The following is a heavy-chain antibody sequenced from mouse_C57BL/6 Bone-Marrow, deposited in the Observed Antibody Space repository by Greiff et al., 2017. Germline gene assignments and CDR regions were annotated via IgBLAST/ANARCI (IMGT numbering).Heavy chain of an antibody. CDR3: ARNGITTGLDY. CDR2: IWSGGST. CDR1: GFSLTSYG. J-gene: IGHJ2*01. D-gene: IGHD1-1*01. V-gene: IGHV2-2*01. Sequence: VQLVESGPGLVQPSQSLSITCTVSGFSLTSYGVHWVRQSPGKGLEWLGVIWSGGSTDYNAAFISRLSISKVNSKCQVFFKMNSLQADDTAIYCCARNGITTGLDYWGQGTTLTVSS.